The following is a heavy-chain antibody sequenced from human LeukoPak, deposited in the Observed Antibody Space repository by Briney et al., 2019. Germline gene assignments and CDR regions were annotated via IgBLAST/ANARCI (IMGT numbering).Heavy chain of an antibody. J-gene: IGHJ4*02. D-gene: IGHD3-22*01. V-gene: IGHV3-23*01. CDR3: ARGGAWYYYDSSGYYPNYFDY. Sequence: GGSLRLSCAASGFTFSSYTMSWVRQAPGKGLEWVSTITTSDGNTYYADSVKGRFTVSRDNSKNTLYLQMNSLRAEDTAVYYCARGGAWYYYDSSGYYPNYFDYWGQGTLVTVSS. CDR2: ITTSDGNT. CDR1: GFTFSSYT.